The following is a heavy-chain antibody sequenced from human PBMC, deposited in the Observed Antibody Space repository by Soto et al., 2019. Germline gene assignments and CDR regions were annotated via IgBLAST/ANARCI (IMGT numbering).Heavy chain of an antibody. D-gene: IGHD3-10*01. Sequence: SETLSLTCTVSGGSISSYHWSWIRQPPGKGLEWIGYIYYSGSTNYNPSLKSRVTISVDTSKNQFSLKLSSVTAADTAVYYCARVSYYYGSGFFDYWGQGTLVTVSS. CDR3: ARVSYYYGSGFFDY. V-gene: IGHV4-59*01. J-gene: IGHJ4*02. CDR1: GGSISSYH. CDR2: IYYSGST.